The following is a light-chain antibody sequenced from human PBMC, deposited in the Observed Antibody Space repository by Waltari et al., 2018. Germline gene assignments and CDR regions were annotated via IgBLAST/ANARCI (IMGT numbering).Light chain of an antibody. CDR3: CSYAGSYTWV. Sequence: SALTQPRSVSGSHGQSVTISCTGTTNDLGGYNYVSWYQQHPGKAPKLIILDVTKRPSGVPDRLSGSKSGNTASLTISGLRAEDEAEYYCCSYAGSYTWVFGGGTKLTVV. CDR1: TNDLGGYNY. J-gene: IGLJ3*02. V-gene: IGLV2-11*01. CDR2: DVT.